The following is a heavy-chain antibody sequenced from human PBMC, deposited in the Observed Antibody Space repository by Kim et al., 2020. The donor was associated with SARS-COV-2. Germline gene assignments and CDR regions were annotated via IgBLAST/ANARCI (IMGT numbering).Heavy chain of an antibody. D-gene: IGHD4-4*01. CDR3: AKDSRVTTGKMDV. CDR2: IWYDGSNK. V-gene: IGHV3-33*06. CDR1: GFTFSSYA. J-gene: IGHJ6*02. Sequence: GGSLRLSCAASGFTFSSYAMHWVRQAPGKGLEWVAVIWYDGSNKYYADSVKGRFTISRDNSKNTLYLQMNSLRAEDTAVYYCAKDSRVTTGKMDVWGQGT.